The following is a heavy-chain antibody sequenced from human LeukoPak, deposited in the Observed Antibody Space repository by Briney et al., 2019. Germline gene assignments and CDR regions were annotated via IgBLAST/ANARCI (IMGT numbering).Heavy chain of an antibody. CDR2: IYSSGST. V-gene: IGHV4-31*03. CDR3: ASIVPGTSNYFDY. CDR1: GGSISSGGYY. J-gene: IGHJ4*02. Sequence: SETLSLTCIVSGGSISSGGYYWSWIRQHPGKGLDWIGYIYSSGSTYYNPSLKSRVTISVDTSKNQFSLKLSSVTAADTAVYYCASIVPGTSNYFDYWGQGTLVTAAS. D-gene: IGHD6-19*01.